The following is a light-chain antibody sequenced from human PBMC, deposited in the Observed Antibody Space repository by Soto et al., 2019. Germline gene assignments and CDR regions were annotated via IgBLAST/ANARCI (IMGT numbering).Light chain of an antibody. CDR1: SSDVGGYNY. Sequence: ALTQPASVSWSPGQSITISCTGTSSDVGGYNYVSWYQQHPGKAPKLMIYEVSNRPSGVSNRFSGSKSGNTASPTISGLQAEDEADYYCSSYTSSSTEVFGTGTKVTVL. CDR2: EVS. J-gene: IGLJ1*01. V-gene: IGLV2-14*01. CDR3: SSYTSSSTEV.